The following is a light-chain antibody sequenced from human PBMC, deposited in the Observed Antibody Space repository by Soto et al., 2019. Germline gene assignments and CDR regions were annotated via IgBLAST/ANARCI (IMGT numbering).Light chain of an antibody. CDR1: QDINYY. Sequence: DIQMTQSPSAMSASVGDRVTITCRASQDINYYLAWFQQKPGKVSKRLIYAASTLQSGVPSRFSGSGSGTEFTLTISSLQPEDFATYYCLQHNDYPLTFGGGTQVEIK. CDR2: AAS. CDR3: LQHNDYPLT. V-gene: IGKV1-17*03. J-gene: IGKJ4*01.